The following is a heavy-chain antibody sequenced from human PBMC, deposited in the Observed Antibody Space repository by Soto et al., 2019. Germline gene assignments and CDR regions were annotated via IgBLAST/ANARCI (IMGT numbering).Heavy chain of an antibody. V-gene: IGHV4-39*01. J-gene: IGHJ4*02. CDR2: IYYSGST. D-gene: IGHD3-3*01. Sequence: SETLSLTCTVSGGSISSSSYYWGWIRQPPGKGLEWIGSIYYSGSTYYNPSLKSRVTISVDTSKNQFSLKLSSVTAADTAVYYCACYDFWIRGFDYWGQGTLVTVYS. CDR3: ACYDFWIRGFDY. CDR1: GGSISSSSYY.